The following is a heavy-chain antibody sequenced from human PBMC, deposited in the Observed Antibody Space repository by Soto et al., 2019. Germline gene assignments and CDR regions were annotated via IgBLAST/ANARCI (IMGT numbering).Heavy chain of an antibody. CDR1: GFTFSTYS. CDR2: ISSSSTYI. CDR3: LIAVAGSFAPDY. V-gene: IGHV3-21*01. Sequence: KTGGSLRLSCAASGFTFSTYSMNWVRQAPGKGLEWVSYISSSSTYIYYADSVKGRFTISRDNAKNSLYLQMNSLRAEDTAVYYCLIAVAGSFAPDYWGQGTLVTVSS. J-gene: IGHJ4*02. D-gene: IGHD6-19*01.